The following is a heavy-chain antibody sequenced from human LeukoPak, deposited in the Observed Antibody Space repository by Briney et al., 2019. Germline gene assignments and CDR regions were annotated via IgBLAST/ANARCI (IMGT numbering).Heavy chain of an antibody. CDR1: GGTFSSYA. CDR2: IIPIFGTA. CDR3: ARAGGYDHDAFDI. J-gene: IGHJ3*02. Sequence: GASVKVTCKASGGTFSSYAISWVRQAPGQGLEWMGGIIPIFGTANYAQKFQGRVTITADESTSTAYMELSSLRSEDTAVYYCARAGGYDHDAFDIWGQGTMVTVSS. D-gene: IGHD5-12*01. V-gene: IGHV1-69*13.